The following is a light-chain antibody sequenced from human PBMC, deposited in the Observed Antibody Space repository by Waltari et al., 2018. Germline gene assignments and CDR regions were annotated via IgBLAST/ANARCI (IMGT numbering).Light chain of an antibody. CDR1: SSDVGGYNY. CDR2: DVS. V-gene: IGLV2-14*03. J-gene: IGLJ6*01. CDR3: SSYTSSSTLG. Sequence: QSALTQPASVSGSPGQSSTISCTGTSSDVGGYNYVSWYQQHPGKAPKLMIYDVSNRPSGVSNRFSGSKSGNTASLTISGLQAEDEADYYCSSYTSSSTLGFGSGTKVTVL.